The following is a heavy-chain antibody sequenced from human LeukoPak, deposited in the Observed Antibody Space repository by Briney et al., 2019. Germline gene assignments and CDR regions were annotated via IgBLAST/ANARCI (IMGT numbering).Heavy chain of an antibody. D-gene: IGHD3-3*01. CDR2: ISSNSSYM. J-gene: IGHJ4*02. CDR3: ARHYDFSSGSFGY. Sequence: GGSLRLSCAGSGFIFSNYNMNWVRQAPGKGLEWVSSISSNSSYMYYADSVKGRFSISRDNAKKSMYLQMNSLRAEDTAVYYCARHYDFSSGSFGYWGQGTLVTVSS. V-gene: IGHV3-21*01. CDR1: GFIFSNYN.